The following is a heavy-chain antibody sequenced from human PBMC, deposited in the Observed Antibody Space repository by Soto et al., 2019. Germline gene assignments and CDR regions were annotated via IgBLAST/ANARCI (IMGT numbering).Heavy chain of an antibody. J-gene: IGHJ4*02. V-gene: IGHV3-23*01. CDR1: EFTFSNYA. Sequence: GGSLRLSCAASEFTFSNYAMSWVRQAPGKGLEWVSSISDNGGTTYYADSVKGRFTISRDNSKNTLYLQMNSLRAEDTAVYYCAKDPRLDFWSGTVDYWGQGTLVTVSS. CDR3: AKDPRLDFWSGTVDY. CDR2: ISDNGGTT. D-gene: IGHD3-3*01.